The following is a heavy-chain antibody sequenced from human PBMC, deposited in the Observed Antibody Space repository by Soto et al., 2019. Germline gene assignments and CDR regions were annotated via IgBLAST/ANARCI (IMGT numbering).Heavy chain of an antibody. Sequence: ASVKVSCKASGYTFTGYYMHWVRQAPGQGLEWMGWINPNSGGTNYAQKFQGWVTMTRDTSISTAYMELSRLRSDDTTVYYCARESKDIVVAPAARYYYYYGMDVWGQGTTVTVSS. V-gene: IGHV1-2*04. CDR2: INPNSGGT. J-gene: IGHJ6*02. CDR1: GYTFTGYY. CDR3: ARESKDIVVAPAARYYYYYGMDV. D-gene: IGHD2-2*01.